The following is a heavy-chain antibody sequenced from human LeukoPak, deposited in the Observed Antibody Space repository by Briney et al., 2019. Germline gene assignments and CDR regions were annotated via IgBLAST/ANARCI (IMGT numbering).Heavy chain of an antibody. CDR3: AGADYGGNSDYYYYGMDV. J-gene: IGHJ6*02. D-gene: IGHD4-23*01. CDR2: INPGGGST. CDR1: GYIFTNYY. Sequence: ASVKVSCKAAGYIFTNYYMHWVRQAPGQGLEWMGIINPGGGSTSYAQKFQGRVTMTRDTSTSTVYMELSSLRSEDTAVYYCAGADYGGNSDYYYYGMDVWGQGTTVTVSS. V-gene: IGHV1-46*01.